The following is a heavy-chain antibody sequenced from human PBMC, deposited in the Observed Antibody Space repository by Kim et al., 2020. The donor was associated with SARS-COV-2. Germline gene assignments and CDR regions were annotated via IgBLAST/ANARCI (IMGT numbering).Heavy chain of an antibody. J-gene: IGHJ6*02. CDR1: GGSINNYW. CDR2: INHSGST. CDR3: ARHLLLPAVSALYYGMDV. V-gene: IGHV4-59*08. Sequence: SETLSLTCTVSGGSINNYWWSWIRQPPGKGLEWIACINHSGSTNYNPSLKSRVTISVDTAMNQFSLKLTSVTGADTAVYYCARHLLLPAVSALYYGMDVWGQGTTVTVSS. D-gene: IGHD2-2*01.